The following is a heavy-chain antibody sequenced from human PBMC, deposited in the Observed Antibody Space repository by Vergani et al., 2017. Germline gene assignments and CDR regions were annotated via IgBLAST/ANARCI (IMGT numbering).Heavy chain of an antibody. J-gene: IGHJ5*02. Sequence: QVNLQESGPGLVKPSETLSLTCAFSGDSISSGNNWGWIRQPPGKGLEWISSVSHSGDTYFNPSLKGRVSISMDTSKNYFFLTLSSVTAADTAMYYCGRVADFYGLGSRLLDLWGQGILVTVSS. CDR2: VSHSGDT. V-gene: IGHV4-38-2*01. D-gene: IGHD3-10*01. CDR3: GRVADFYGLGSRLLDL. CDR1: GDSISSGNN.